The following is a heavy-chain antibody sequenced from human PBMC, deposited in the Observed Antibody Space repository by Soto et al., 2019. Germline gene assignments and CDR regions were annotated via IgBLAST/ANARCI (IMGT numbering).Heavy chain of an antibody. J-gene: IGHJ4*02. CDR3: AKVSSRFGEFPLYFDY. V-gene: IGHV3-30*18. CDR1: GFTFSSYG. CDR2: ISYDGSNK. Sequence: GGSLRLSCAASGFTFSSYGMHWVRQAPGKGLEWVAVISYDGSNKYYADSVKGRFTISRDNSKNTLYLQMNSLRAEDTAVYYCAKVSSRFGEFPLYFDYWGQGTLVTVSS. D-gene: IGHD3-10*01.